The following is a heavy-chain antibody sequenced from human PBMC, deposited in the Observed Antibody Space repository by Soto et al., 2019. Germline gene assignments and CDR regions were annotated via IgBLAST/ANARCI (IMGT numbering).Heavy chain of an antibody. V-gene: IGHV3-74*01. CDR3: VRDVRRASDI. Sequence: EVQLVESGGGSVQPGGSLRLSCAASGLTFSNYWMHWVRHAPGKGLVWVSTINTDGSTTRYADSVKGRFTISRDNDKDTLYLQMNSLRADDTAVYYCVRDVRRASDIWGQGTVVTVSP. CDR1: GLTFSNYW. CDR2: INTDGSTT. J-gene: IGHJ3*02.